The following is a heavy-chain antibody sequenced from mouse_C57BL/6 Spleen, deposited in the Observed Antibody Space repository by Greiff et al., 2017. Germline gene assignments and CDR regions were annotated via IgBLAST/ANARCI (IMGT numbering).Heavy chain of an antibody. CDR1: GFTFSDYG. D-gene: IGHD2-4*01. J-gene: IGHJ4*01. Sequence: EVMLVESGGGLVKPGGSLKLSCAASGFTFSDYGMHWVRQAPEKGLEWVAYISSGSSTIYYADTVKGRFTISRDNAKNTLFLQMTSLRSEDTAMYYCARGGINYDYDDAMDYWGQGTSVTVSS. CDR2: ISSGSSTI. V-gene: IGHV5-17*01. CDR3: ARGGINYDYDDAMDY.